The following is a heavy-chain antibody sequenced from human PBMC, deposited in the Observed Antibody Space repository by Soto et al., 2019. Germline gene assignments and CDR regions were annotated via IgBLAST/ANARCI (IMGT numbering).Heavy chain of an antibody. CDR3: ARDLSYGSGTAYGY. Sequence: QVQLVQSGGEVKKPGASVTVSCKASGYTFTNHGISWVRQAPGQGLEWMGWIGADNRDTNYAQSIQGRLTMTTDTSTNTAYMELRSLQSDDTAVYYCARDLSYGSGTAYGYWGQGTLVTVSS. J-gene: IGHJ4*02. CDR2: IGADNRDT. V-gene: IGHV1-18*01. D-gene: IGHD3-10*01. CDR1: GYTFTNHG.